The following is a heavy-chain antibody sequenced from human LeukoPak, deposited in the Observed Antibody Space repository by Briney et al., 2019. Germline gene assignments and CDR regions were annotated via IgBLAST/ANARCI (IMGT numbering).Heavy chain of an antibody. CDR2: ISYDGSNK. D-gene: IGHD2-15*01. J-gene: IGHJ4*02. V-gene: IGHV3-30-3*01. Sequence: PGGSLRLSCAASGFTFSSYEMNWVRQAPGKGLEWVAVISYDGSNKYYADSVKGRFTISRDNSKNTLYLQMNSLRAEDTAVYYYARGVVVVAATLHYWGQGTLVTVSS. CDR1: GFTFSSYE. CDR3: ARGVVVVAATLHY.